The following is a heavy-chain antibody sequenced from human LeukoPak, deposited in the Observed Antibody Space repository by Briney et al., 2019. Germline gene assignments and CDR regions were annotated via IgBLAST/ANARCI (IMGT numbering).Heavy chain of an antibody. Sequence: SVKVSCKASGGTFSSYTISWVRQAPGQGLEWMGRIIPILGIANYAQKFQGRVTITADKSTSTAYMELSSLRSEDTAVYYCAKEEPDIVVVVAATLFPGFDPWGQGTLVTVSS. D-gene: IGHD2-15*01. CDR2: IIPILGIA. V-gene: IGHV1-69*04. CDR1: GGTFSSYT. J-gene: IGHJ5*02. CDR3: AKEEPDIVVVVAATLFPGFDP.